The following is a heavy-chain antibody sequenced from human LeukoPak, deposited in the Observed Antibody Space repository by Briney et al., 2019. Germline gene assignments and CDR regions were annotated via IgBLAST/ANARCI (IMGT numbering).Heavy chain of an antibody. Sequence: SETLSLTCAVSAYSITSGYYWGWIRQPPGKGLEWIGNIHHSGSTYYNPSLKSRVTISVDTSKNQFSLRLTSVTAADTAVYYCARRYYYASSTYSDAFDLWGQGTIVTVSS. CDR3: ARRYYYASSTYSDAFDL. V-gene: IGHV4-38-2*01. CDR2: IHHSGST. J-gene: IGHJ3*01. D-gene: IGHD3-22*01. CDR1: AYSITSGYY.